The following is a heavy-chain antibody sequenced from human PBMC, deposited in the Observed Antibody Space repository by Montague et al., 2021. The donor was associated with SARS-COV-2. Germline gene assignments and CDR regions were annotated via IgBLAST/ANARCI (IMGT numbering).Heavy chain of an antibody. Sequence: SETLSLTCTVSGGSISRYSWTWIRQPPGKGLEWIGYIYNSGSTNYNPSLTSRATISVDTSKNQFSLKLSSVAAADTAVYYCARVGRGSSWYEVAFDIWGQGTMVTVSS. CDR1: GGSISRYS. D-gene: IGHD6-13*01. V-gene: IGHV4-59*01. CDR2: IYNSGST. J-gene: IGHJ3*02. CDR3: ARVGRGSSWYEVAFDI.